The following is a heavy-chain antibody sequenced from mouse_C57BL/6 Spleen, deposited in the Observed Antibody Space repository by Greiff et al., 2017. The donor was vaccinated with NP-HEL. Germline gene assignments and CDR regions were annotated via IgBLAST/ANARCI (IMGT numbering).Heavy chain of an antibody. D-gene: IGHD3-2*02. CDR3: ARWGTAQATYYAMDY. V-gene: IGHV1-81*01. J-gene: IGHJ4*01. Sequence: QVQLQQSGAELARPGASVKLSCKASGYTFTSYGISWVKQRTGQGLEWIGEIYPRSGNTYYNEKFKGKATLTADKSSSTAYMELRSLTSEDSAVYFCARWGTAQATYYAMDYWGQGTSVTVSS. CDR1: GYTFTSYG. CDR2: IYPRSGNT.